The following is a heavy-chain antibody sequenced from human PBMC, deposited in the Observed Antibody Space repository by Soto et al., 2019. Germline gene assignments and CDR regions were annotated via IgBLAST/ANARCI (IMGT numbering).Heavy chain of an antibody. D-gene: IGHD1-1*01. CDR2: IYYRGNT. CDR3: ERGRTTNPSLGIGY. V-gene: IGHV4-59*01. Sequence: TSETLSLSFTVSGGSITGYYWSWIRQPPGKGLEWIGYIYYRGNTYYNPSLKSRVTISIDASNNQFSLNLRSVTAADTAVYYCERGRTTNPSLGIGYWAQGTLVPVYS. CDR1: GGSITGYY. J-gene: IGHJ4*02.